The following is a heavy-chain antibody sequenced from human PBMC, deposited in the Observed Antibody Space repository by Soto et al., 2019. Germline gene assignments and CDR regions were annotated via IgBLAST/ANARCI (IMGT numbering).Heavy chain of an antibody. CDR3: ARGPYYYGSGSYYRGRWFDP. CDR1: GGPVSSGSYY. J-gene: IGHJ5*02. CDR2: IYYSGST. D-gene: IGHD3-10*01. V-gene: IGHV4-61*01. Sequence: QVQLQESGPGLVKPSETLSLTCTVSGGPVSSGSYYWSWIRQPPGKGLEWIGYIYYSGSTNYNPSLKSRVTILVDTSKNQFSLRLSSVTAADTAVYYCARGPYYYGSGSYYRGRWFDPWGQGTLVTVSS.